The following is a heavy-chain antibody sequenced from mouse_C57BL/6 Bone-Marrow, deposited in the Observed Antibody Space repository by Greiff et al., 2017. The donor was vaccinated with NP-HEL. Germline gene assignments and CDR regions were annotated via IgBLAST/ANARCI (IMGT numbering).Heavy chain of an antibody. J-gene: IGHJ2*01. CDR3: AREGGYYHFDY. CDR1: GFTFSSYA. D-gene: IGHD2-3*01. CDR2: ISDGGSYT. V-gene: IGHV5-4*01. Sequence: EVNVVESGGGLVKPGGSLKLSCAASGFTFSSYAMSWVRQTPEKRLEWVATISDGGSYTYYPDNVKGRFTISRDNAKNNLYLQMSHLKSEDTAMYYCAREGGYYHFDYWGQGTTLTVSS.